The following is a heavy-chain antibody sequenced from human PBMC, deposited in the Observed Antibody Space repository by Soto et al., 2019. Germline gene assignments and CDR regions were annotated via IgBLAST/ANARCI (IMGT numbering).Heavy chain of an antibody. Sequence: PGGSLRLSCVASGFTFNNYWMHWVRQVPGKGLVWVSRIKTDGSSPNYADSVEGRFTISSDNAKNTLHLQMNSLRAEDTAVYYCARDRIAGSGSCDNWGQGTLVTVSS. V-gene: IGHV3-74*01. CDR2: IKTDGSSP. D-gene: IGHD3-10*01. CDR3: ARDRIAGSGSCDN. J-gene: IGHJ4*02. CDR1: GFTFNNYW.